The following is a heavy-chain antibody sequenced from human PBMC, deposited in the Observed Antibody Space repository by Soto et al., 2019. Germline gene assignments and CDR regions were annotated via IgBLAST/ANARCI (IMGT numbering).Heavy chain of an antibody. CDR1: GFTFSSYA. Sequence: PGGSLRLSCAASGFTFSSYAMSWVRQAPGKGLEWVSAISGSGGSTYYADSVKGRFTISRDNSKNTLYLQMNSLRAEDTTVYYCAVATIAAAVYYYGMDVWGQGTTVTVSS. V-gene: IGHV3-23*01. J-gene: IGHJ6*02. CDR2: ISGSGGST. D-gene: IGHD6-13*01. CDR3: AVATIAAAVYYYGMDV.